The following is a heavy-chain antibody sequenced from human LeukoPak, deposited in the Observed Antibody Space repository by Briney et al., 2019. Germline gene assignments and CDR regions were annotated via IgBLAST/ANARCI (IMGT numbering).Heavy chain of an antibody. CDR3: AKDRRVTMVRGVKLSYYYYMDV. CDR2: ISSSGSTI. D-gene: IGHD3-10*01. CDR1: GFTFSSYE. Sequence: PGGSLRLSCAASGFTFSSYEMNWVRQAPGKGLEWVSYISSSGSTIYYADSVKGRFTISRDNSKNTLYLQMNSLRAEDTAVYYCAKDRRVTMVRGVKLSYYYYMDVWGKGTTVTISS. V-gene: IGHV3-48*03. J-gene: IGHJ6*03.